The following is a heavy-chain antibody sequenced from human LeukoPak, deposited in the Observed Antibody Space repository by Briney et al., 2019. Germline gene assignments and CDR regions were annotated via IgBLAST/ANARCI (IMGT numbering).Heavy chain of an antibody. CDR2: ISAYNGNT. J-gene: IGHJ4*02. CDR3: ARVADSSGYYPADY. CDR1: GYTFTSYG. Sequence: ASVKVSCKASGYTFTSYGISWVRQAPGQGLEWMGWISAYNGNTNYAQKLQGRVTMTTDTSTSTAYMELSSLRSEDTAVYYCARVADSSGYYPADYWGQGTLVTVSS. V-gene: IGHV1-18*01. D-gene: IGHD3-22*01.